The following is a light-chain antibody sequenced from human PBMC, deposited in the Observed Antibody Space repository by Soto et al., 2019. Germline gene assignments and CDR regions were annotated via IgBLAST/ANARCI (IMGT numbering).Light chain of an antibody. J-gene: IGLJ1*01. CDR3: CSYAGSYHYV. CDR1: SSDVGGYNY. CDR2: DVS. Sequence: QSVLTQPRSVSGSPGQSVTISCTGTSSDVGGYNYVSWYQQHPGKAPKLMIYDVSKRPSGVPDRFSGSKSGNTASLTISGLHAEDEADYYCCSYAGSYHYVFGTGTKLTVL. V-gene: IGLV2-11*01.